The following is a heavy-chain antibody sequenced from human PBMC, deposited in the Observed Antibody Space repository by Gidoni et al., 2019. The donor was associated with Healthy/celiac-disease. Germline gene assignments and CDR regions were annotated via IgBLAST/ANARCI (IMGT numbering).Heavy chain of an antibody. CDR2: INPSGGST. CDR1: VYTFTSYY. CDR3: ARVDTAMVRPFDY. V-gene: IGHV1-46*01. Sequence: QVQLVQSGAEVKNPGASVKVSCKASVYTFTSYYMHWVRQAPGQGLEWMVIINPSGGSTSYAQKFHGRVTMTRDTSTSTGYMELSSLRSEDTAVYYCARVDTAMVRPFDYWGQGTLVTVSS. J-gene: IGHJ4*02. D-gene: IGHD5-18*01.